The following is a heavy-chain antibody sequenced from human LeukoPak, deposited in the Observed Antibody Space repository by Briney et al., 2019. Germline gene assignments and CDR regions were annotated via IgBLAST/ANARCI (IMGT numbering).Heavy chain of an antibody. CDR3: AREGMVVVPAAITAGYSAFDI. D-gene: IGHD2-2*01. CDR1: GFTFSDYY. CDR2: ISSSGSTI. Sequence: PGGSLRLSCAASGFTFSDYYMIWLRQAPGKGLEWGSYISSSGSTIYYADSVKGRFTNSRDNAKNTLYLQMNSLRAEDTAVYYCAREGMVVVPAAITAGYSAFDIWGQGTMVTVSS. V-gene: IGHV3-11*04. J-gene: IGHJ3*02.